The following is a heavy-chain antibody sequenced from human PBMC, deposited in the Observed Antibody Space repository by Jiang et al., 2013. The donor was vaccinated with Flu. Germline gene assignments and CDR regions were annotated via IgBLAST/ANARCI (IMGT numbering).Heavy chain of an antibody. CDR1: GYSFTSHL. Sequence: SGAEVKKPGESLKISCKGSGYSFTSHLIGWVRQMPGKGLEWMGIIYPGDSGTRYSPSFQGQVTISADKSISTAYLQWSSLKASDTAMYYCARHQGYYDFWSGSTEFDYWGQGTLVTVSS. J-gene: IGHJ4*02. V-gene: IGHV5-51*01. D-gene: IGHD3-3*01. CDR3: ARHQGYYDFWSGSTEFDY. CDR2: IYPGDSGT.